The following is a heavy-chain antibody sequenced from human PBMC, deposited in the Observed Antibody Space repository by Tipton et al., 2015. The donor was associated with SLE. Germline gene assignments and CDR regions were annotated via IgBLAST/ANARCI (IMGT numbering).Heavy chain of an antibody. J-gene: IGHJ4*02. D-gene: IGHD3-10*01. CDR1: GFTFSSYA. CDR3: ASGAYYYGSGSYFDY. Sequence: SLRLSCAASGFTFSSYAMSWVRQAPGKGLEWVSAISGSGGSTYYADSVKGRFTISRDNSKNTLYLQMNSLRAEDTAVYYCASGAYYYGSGSYFDYWGQGTLVTVSS. V-gene: IGHV3-23*01. CDR2: ISGSGGST.